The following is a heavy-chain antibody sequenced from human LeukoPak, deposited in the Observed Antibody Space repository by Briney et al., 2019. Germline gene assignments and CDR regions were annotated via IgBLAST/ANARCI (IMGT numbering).Heavy chain of an antibody. CDR1: GFTFSSYG. D-gene: IGHD4-23*01. CDR2: IRYDGSNK. CDR3: AKTLSSCGGSDY. V-gene: IGHV3-30*02. J-gene: IGHJ4*02. Sequence: GGSLRLSCAASGFTFSSYGMHWVRQAPGKGLEWVAFIRYDGSNKYNADSVKGRFTISRDTSKNTLYLQMNSLRAEDTAVYYCAKTLSSCGGSDYWGQGTLVTVSS.